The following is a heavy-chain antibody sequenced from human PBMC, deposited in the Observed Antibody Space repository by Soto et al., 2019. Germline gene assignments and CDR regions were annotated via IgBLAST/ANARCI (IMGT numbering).Heavy chain of an antibody. CDR2: VTPRSGEV. CDR1: GYTFTDYH. J-gene: IGHJ4*02. Sequence: QVHLVQSGAEVKRPGDSVKVSCQASGYTFTDYHIHWVRQAPGQGLEWMGRVTPRSGEVYYSPKFQGRVNLTRDTSISTDSMELTTLKFDDTAVFYCARVPILGPTGDFDYWGQGTLATVSS. D-gene: IGHD1-26*01. V-gene: IGHV1-2*02. CDR3: ARVPILGPTGDFDY.